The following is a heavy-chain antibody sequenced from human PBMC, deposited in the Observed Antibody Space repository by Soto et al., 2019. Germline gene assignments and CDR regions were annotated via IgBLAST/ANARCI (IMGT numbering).Heavy chain of an antibody. D-gene: IGHD5-18*01. V-gene: IGHV4-30-4*02. CDR3: ARTLYSYGPRFDY. CDR1: GGSLSSGDYY. J-gene: IGHJ4*02. Sequence: PSETLSLTCTVSGGSLSSGDYYWSWIRQPPGKGPEWIGYIHYTGRTYYNPSLKSRVTMSVDTSKNQFSLKLTSVTAADTAVYYCARTLYSYGPRFDYWGQGTLVTVSS. CDR2: IHYTGRT.